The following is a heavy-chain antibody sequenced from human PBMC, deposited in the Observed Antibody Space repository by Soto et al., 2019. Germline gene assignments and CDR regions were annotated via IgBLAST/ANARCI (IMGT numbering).Heavy chain of an antibody. V-gene: IGHV3-23*01. CDR3: AKVIVLGASTLEY. J-gene: IGHJ4*01. D-gene: IGHD3-16*01. CDR2: INGRGNTT. Sequence: EEQLLESGGDLVRPGGSLRLSCVASGFTFSHYGMGWVRQAPGKGPEWVSVINGRGNTTFYADSVKGRFTMSRDNSKNTVYVEMNSLRVEDTAVYSCAKVIVLGASTLEYWGLGTLVTVAS. CDR1: GFTFSHYG.